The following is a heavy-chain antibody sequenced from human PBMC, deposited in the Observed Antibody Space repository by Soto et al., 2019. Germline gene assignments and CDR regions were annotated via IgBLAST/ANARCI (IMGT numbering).Heavy chain of an antibody. CDR1: GYSISSGYY. CDR3: ARVDSSSGFDY. Sequence: SETLSLTCAVSGYSISSGYYWGWIRQPPGKGLEWIGSIYHSGSTYYNPSLKSRVTISVDTSKHQFSLRLTSVTAADTAVYYCARVDSSSGFDYWGQGTLVTVSS. V-gene: IGHV4-38-2*01. J-gene: IGHJ4*02. CDR2: IYHSGST. D-gene: IGHD6-6*01.